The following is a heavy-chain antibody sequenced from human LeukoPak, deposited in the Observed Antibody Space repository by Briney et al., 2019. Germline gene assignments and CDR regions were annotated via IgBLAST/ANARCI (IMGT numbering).Heavy chain of an antibody. J-gene: IGHJ4*02. D-gene: IGHD5-18*01. CDR1: GGSFSGYY. CDR2: INHSGST. Sequence: SETLSLTCAVYGGSFSGYYWSWIRQPPGKGLEWIGEINHSGSTNYNPFLKSRVTISVDTSKNQFSLKLSSVTAADTAVYYCARGPEYSYGYRDFDYWGQGTLVTVSS. V-gene: IGHV4-34*01. CDR3: ARGPEYSYGYRDFDY.